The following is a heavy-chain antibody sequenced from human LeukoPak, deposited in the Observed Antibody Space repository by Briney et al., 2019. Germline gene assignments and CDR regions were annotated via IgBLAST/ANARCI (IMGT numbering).Heavy chain of an antibody. CDR2: IYSIGST. J-gene: IGHJ4*02. CDR1: GGSISSYY. CDR3: AALNIATRPWCFDY. Sequence: SETLSLTCTVSGGSISSYYWSWIRQPPGKGLEWIGYIYSIGSTNYNPSLKSRVTISVDTSKNQFSLKLSSVTAADTAVYYCAALNIATRPWCFDYWGQGTLVTVSS. V-gene: IGHV4-59*01. D-gene: IGHD6-6*01.